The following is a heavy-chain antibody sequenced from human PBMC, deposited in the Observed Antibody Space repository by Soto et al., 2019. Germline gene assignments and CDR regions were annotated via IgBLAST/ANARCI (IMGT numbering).Heavy chain of an antibody. CDR2: INDRGSI. D-gene: IGHD3-9*01. V-gene: IGHV4-34*01. J-gene: IGHJ2*01. Sequence: QVQLQQWGAGPLRPLETLSLTCGVSGGSFSGYYWAWIRQSPGKGLEWIGEINDRGSINYNPSLKSRVSISVDSSKNHYALNLRSMTAADTAVYYCARESHDILTGPPWVWYFDLWGRGTLVTV. CDR1: GGSFSGYY. CDR3: ARESHDILTGPPWVWYFDL.